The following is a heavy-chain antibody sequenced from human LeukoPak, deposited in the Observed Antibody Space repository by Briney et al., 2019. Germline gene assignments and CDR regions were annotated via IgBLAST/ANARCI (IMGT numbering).Heavy chain of an antibody. CDR2: ISGSGGST. J-gene: IGHJ5*02. D-gene: IGHD3-3*01. CDR1: GFTFSDYA. CDR3: AKFGAHYDFWSGYPWYNWFDP. Sequence: GGSLRLSCVASGFTFSDYAVTWVRQAPGKGLEWVSAISGSGGSTYYADSVKGRFTISRDNSKNTLYLRMNSLRAEDTAVYYCAKFGAHYDFWSGYPWYNWFDPWGQGTLVTVSS. V-gene: IGHV3-23*01.